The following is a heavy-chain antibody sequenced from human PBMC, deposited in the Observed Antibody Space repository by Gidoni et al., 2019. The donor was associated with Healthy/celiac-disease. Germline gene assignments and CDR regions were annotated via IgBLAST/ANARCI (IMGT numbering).Heavy chain of an antibody. Sequence: EVQLVESGGGLVKPGGSLRLSCAASGFTFSSYSMNWVRQAPGKGLEWVSSISSSSSYIYYADSVKGRFTISRDNAKNSLYLQMNSLRAEDTAVYYCARASITMVRGVTTDAFDIWGQGTMVTVSS. CDR3: ARASITMVRGVTTDAFDI. J-gene: IGHJ3*02. D-gene: IGHD3-10*01. CDR1: GFTFSSYS. V-gene: IGHV3-21*01. CDR2: ISSSSSYI.